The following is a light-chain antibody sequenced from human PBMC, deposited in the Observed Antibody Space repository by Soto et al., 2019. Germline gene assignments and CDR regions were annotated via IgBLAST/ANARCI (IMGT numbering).Light chain of an antibody. CDR3: CSFASRNTYV. V-gene: IGLV2-14*01. Sequence: QSGLTQPAYGSGSPGQTIAISCTGTSSDVGAYNHVSWYQQHPGKAPELMIFDVSNRPSGVSDRFSGSKSGNTASLTISGLQAEDEADYYCCSFASRNTYVFGSGTKVTVL. CDR2: DVS. J-gene: IGLJ1*01. CDR1: SSDVGAYNH.